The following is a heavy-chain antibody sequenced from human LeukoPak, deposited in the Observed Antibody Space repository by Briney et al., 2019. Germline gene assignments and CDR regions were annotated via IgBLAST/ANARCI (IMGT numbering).Heavy chain of an antibody. Sequence: PGRSLRLSCAASGFTFNSYGMHWVRQAPGKGLQWVAFIRFDGSNAYYPDSVKGRSTISRDNSKNTLSLQMNSLRAEDTAVYYCAKDPTQYYSGSGSSSWFDPWGQGTLVTVSS. CDR3: AKDPTQYYSGSGSSSWFDP. V-gene: IGHV3-30*02. CDR1: GFTFNSYG. CDR2: IRFDGSNA. J-gene: IGHJ5*02. D-gene: IGHD3-10*01.